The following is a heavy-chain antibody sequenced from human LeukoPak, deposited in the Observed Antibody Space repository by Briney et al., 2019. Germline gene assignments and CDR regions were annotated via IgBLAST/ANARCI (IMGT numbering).Heavy chain of an antibody. CDR1: GFTFDDYA. Sequence: GGSLRLSCAASGFTFDDYAMHWVRQAPGKGLEWVSGISWNSGSIGYADSVKGRFTISRDNAKNSLYLQMNSLRAEDTAVYYCAKVGGGSSTSCYSPAAYWGQGTLVTISS. D-gene: IGHD2-2*01. J-gene: IGHJ4*02. CDR3: AKVGGGSSTSCYSPAAY. V-gene: IGHV3-9*01. CDR2: ISWNSGSI.